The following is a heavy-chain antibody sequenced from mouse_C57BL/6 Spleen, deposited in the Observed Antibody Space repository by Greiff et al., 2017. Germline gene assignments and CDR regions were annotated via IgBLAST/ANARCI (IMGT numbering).Heavy chain of an antibody. CDR1: GYTFPSSW. J-gene: IGHJ4*01. CDR2: LDPSDSYP. CDR3: ARVGYYGSSYPDYYARDY. Sequence: QVQLQQPGAELVMLGASLKLSSKPSGYTFPSSWMHGVKQRLGQGLEWIGELDPSDSYPNYNQKFKGKSTLTVDKPSSTAYVKLSSLTSEDSAVYYCARVGYYGSSYPDYYARDYWGQGTSVTVSS. V-gene: IGHV1-69*01. D-gene: IGHD1-1*01.